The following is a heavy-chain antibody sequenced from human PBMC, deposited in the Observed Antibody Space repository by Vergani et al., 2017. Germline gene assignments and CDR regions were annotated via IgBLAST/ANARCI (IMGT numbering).Heavy chain of an antibody. V-gene: IGHV4-61*02. Sequence: QVQLQESGPGLVKPSQTLALTCTVSGGSFSTVGQSWTWLRQSAVKGLEWIGRIYTRGATNYNPSLRSRAIMSVDASKKRFSLKLTSVTAADTAVYYCAXDGGEYDKDALDVWGQGTKVTV. CDR3: AXDGGEYDKDALDV. CDR1: GGSFSTVGQS. J-gene: IGHJ3*01. CDR2: IYTRGAT. D-gene: IGHD2-21*01.